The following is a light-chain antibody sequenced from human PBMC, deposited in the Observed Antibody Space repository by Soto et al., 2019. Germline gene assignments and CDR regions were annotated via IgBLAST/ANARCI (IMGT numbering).Light chain of an antibody. J-gene: IGKJ4*01. CDR2: AAS. Sequence: DIQMTQSPSSLSASVGDRVTITCRASQGIRNDLGWYQQKPGKAPQRLIYAASSLQSGVPSRFSGSGSGTEFTLTISSLQSEDFAVYSCQHYNNWPPLTFGGGTKVEIK. CDR3: QHYNNWPPLT. CDR1: QGIRND. V-gene: IGKV1-17*01.